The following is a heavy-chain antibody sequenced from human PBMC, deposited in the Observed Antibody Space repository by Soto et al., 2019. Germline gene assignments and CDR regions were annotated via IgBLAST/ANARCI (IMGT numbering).Heavy chain of an antibody. D-gene: IGHD6-19*01. J-gene: IGHJ4*02. CDR2: ISAYNGNT. CDR1: GYTFTSYG. V-gene: IGHV1-18*01. Sequence: QVQLVQSGAAVKKPGASVMVSCKASGYTFTSYGISWVRQAPGQGREWMGWISAYNGNTNYAQRLQGRVTMTTDTSTSTAYMELGSLRSDDTAVYYCARIGYSSGRLVQADYWGQGTLVTVSS. CDR3: ARIGYSSGRLVQADY.